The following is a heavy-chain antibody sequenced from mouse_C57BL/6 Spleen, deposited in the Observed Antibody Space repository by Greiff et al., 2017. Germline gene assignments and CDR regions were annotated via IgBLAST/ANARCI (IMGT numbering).Heavy chain of an antibody. CDR1: GYTFTSYW. CDR3: ARDYSNSRYVDY. CDR2: IDPSDSYT. V-gene: IGHV1-50*01. J-gene: IGHJ2*01. Sequence: QVQLQQPGAELVKPGASVKLSCKASGYTFTSYWMQWVKQRPGQGLEWIGEIDPSDSYTNYNQKFKGKATLTVDTSSSTAYMQLSSLTSEDSAFYYGARDYSNSRYVDYWGQGTTLTVSS. D-gene: IGHD2-5*01.